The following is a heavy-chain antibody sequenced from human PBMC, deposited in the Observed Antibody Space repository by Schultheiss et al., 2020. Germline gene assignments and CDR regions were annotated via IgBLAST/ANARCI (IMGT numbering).Heavy chain of an antibody. J-gene: IGHJ6*02. V-gene: IGHV3-30*02. CDR3: AKDIRDGTYFYFYGMGV. CDR2: IRYDGSNK. CDR1: GFTFSNAW. Sequence: GSLRLSCAASGFTFSNAWMSCVRQAPGKGLEWVAFIRYDGSNKYYADSVKGRFTISRDNSKNTLYLQMNSLRAEDTAVYYCAKDIRDGTYFYFYGMGVWGQVTTVTVSS. D-gene: IGHD1-26*01.